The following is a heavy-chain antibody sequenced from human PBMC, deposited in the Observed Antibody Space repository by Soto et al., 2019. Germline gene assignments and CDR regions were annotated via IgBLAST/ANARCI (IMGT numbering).Heavy chain of an antibody. D-gene: IGHD3-16*01. J-gene: IGHJ6*02. V-gene: IGHV4-4*07. Sequence: PSDTQSHTCIVAGGSIASYHLSLIRQFPGKGLEWIGRIYISGNTNYNPSLGSRVTMSIDTSKNQFSLKLDSMTAADTAVYYCGGSSGYYYGVDVWGQGTTVTVSS. CDR1: GGSIASYH. CDR2: IYISGNT. CDR3: GGSSGYYYGVDV.